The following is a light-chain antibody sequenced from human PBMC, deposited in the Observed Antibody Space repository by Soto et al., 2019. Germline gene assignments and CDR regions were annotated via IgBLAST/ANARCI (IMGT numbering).Light chain of an antibody. CDR2: GAS. J-gene: IGKJ2*01. Sequence: EIVMTQSPAIVSVSPGERATLSCRASQSVGRTLAWYQQKSGQSPRLLVYGASTRANGTPARFSGSGSGTEFTLTITTLQSEDVAVYYCQQYNQWPPYTFGQGTRVEIK. CDR1: QSVGRT. CDR3: QQYNQWPPYT. V-gene: IGKV3-15*01.